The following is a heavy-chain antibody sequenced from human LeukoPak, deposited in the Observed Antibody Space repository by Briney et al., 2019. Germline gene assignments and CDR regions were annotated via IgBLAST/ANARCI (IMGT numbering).Heavy chain of an antibody. J-gene: IGHJ5*02. V-gene: IGHV4-61*01. Sequence: PSETLSLTCTVSGGSVSSGSYYWSWIRQPPGKGLEWIGFIHNSGSTKYNPSLMSRVTISVDTSKSQFSLKLSSVTAAETAVYYCARGGASSIPFDPWGQGTLVTVSS. CDR2: IHNSGST. CDR1: GGSVSSGSYY. CDR3: ARGGASSIPFDP. D-gene: IGHD2-2*01.